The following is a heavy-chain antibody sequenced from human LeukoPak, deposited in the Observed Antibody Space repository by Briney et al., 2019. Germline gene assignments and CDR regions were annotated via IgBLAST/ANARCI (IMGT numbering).Heavy chain of an antibody. CDR2: ISSSGSTI. Sequence: GGSLRLSCAASGFTFSDYYMSWIRQAPGKGLEWVSYISSSGSTIYYADSVKGRFTISRDNAKNSLYLQMNSLRAEDTAVYYCARVGYYYDSSGTMGAFDIWGQGTMVTVSS. V-gene: IGHV3-11*01. CDR3: ARVGYYYDSSGTMGAFDI. D-gene: IGHD3-22*01. J-gene: IGHJ3*02. CDR1: GFTFSDYY.